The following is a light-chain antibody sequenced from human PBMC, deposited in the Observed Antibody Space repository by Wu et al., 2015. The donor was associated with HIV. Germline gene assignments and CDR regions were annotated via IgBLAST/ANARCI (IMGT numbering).Light chain of an antibody. CDR1: QGISTY. J-gene: IGKJ4*01. CDR3: QQDDSYPLT. V-gene: IGKV1-9*01. Sequence: DIQLTQSPSFLSASLGDRVTITCRASQGISTYLAWYQQKPGKAPELLIYAASTLQSGVPSRFSGSGSGTEFTLTITSLQPEDIATYYCQQDDSYPLTFGGGTKVEIK. CDR2: AAS.